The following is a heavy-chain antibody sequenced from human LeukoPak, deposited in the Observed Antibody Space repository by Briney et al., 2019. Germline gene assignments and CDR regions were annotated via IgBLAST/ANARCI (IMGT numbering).Heavy chain of an antibody. D-gene: IGHD6-6*01. CDR2: INPNSGGT. CDR1: GYTFTVYY. J-gene: IGHJ3*02. CDR3: ARDQFEYSSSSKDPSTDAFDI. V-gene: IGHV1-2*02. Sequence: ASVKVSFKASGYTFTVYYMHWVRQAPGQGLEWMGWINPNSGGTNYAQKFQGRVTMTRDTSISTAYMELSRLRSDDTAVYYCARDQFEYSSSSKDPSTDAFDIWGQGTMATVSS.